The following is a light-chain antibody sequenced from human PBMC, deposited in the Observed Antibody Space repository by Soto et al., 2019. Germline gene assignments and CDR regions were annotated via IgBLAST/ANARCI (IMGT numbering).Light chain of an antibody. CDR3: QVWDSSSDHRV. CDR1: KIGSKS. CDR2: DDS. J-gene: IGLJ3*02. V-gene: IGLV3-21*02. Sequence: SYELTQPPSVSVASGQTARITCGGNKIGSKSVHWYQQKPGKAPVLVVYDDSDRPSGIPERFSGSNSGNTATLTISRVEAGDEADYYCQVWDSSSDHRVFGGGTKLTVL.